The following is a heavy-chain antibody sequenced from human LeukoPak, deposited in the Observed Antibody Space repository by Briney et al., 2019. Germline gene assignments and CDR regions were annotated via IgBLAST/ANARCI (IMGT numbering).Heavy chain of an antibody. CDR3: ARSGVEYYYDSSGYYTTHFDY. J-gene: IGHJ4*02. CDR2: MNPNSGGT. CDR1: GYTFTSYD. V-gene: IGHV1-2*02. Sequence: ASVKVSCKASGYTFTSYDINWVRQATGQGLEWMGWMNPNSGGTNYAQKFQGRVTMTRDTSISTAYMELSRLRSDDTAVYYCARSGVEYYYDSSGYYTTHFDYWGQGTLVTVSS. D-gene: IGHD3-22*01.